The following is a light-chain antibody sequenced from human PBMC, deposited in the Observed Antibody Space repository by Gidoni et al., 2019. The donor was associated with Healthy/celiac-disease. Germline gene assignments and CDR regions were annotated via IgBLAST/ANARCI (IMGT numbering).Light chain of an antibody. J-gene: IGLJ2*01. CDR3: NSRDSSGNHVV. V-gene: IGLV3-19*01. CDR2: GKN. Sequence: SSELTQDPAVSVALGQTVRITCQGDSRRSYYASWYQQKPGQAPVLVIYGKNNRPSGIPDRFPGSSSGNTASLTITGAQAEDEADYYCNSRDSSGNHVVFGGGTKLTVL. CDR1: SRRSYY.